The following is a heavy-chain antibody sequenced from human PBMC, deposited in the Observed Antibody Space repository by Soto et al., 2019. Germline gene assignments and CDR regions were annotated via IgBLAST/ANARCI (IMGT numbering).Heavy chain of an antibody. CDR1: GGSISSGGYY. CDR2: IYYSGST. J-gene: IGHJ3*02. CDR3: ARSSAPFEYYDYIWGSYRPADAFDI. Sequence: SETLSLTCTVSGGSISSGGYYWSWIRQHPGKGLEWIGYIYYSGSTYYNPSLKSRVTISVDTSKNQFSLKLSSVTAADTAVYYCARSSAPFEYYDYIWGSYRPADAFDIWGQGTMVTVSS. V-gene: IGHV4-31*03. D-gene: IGHD3-16*02.